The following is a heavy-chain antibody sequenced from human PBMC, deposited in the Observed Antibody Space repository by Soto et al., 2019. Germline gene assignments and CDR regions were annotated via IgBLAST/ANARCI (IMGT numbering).Heavy chain of an antibody. CDR1: GGTFSSYA. CDR3: AREDIVATKSYYYYYYGMDV. J-gene: IGHJ6*02. CDR2: IIPIFGTA. V-gene: IGHV1-69*01. D-gene: IGHD5-12*01. Sequence: QVQLVQSGAEVKKPGSSVKVSCKASGGTFSSYAISWVRQAPGQGLEWMGGIIPIFGTANYAQKFQGRVTITADESTSTAYMELSSLRSEDTAVYYCAREDIVATKSYYYYYYGMDVWGQGTTVTVSS.